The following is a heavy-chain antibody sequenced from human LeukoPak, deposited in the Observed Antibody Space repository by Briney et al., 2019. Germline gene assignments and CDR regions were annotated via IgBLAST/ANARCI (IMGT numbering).Heavy chain of an antibody. CDR3: AKAPYDILTGYSPS. CDR2: ISYDGSNK. D-gene: IGHD3-9*01. J-gene: IGHJ5*02. V-gene: IGHV3-30*18. Sequence: PGRSLRVSCAASGFPFSSYGMHWVRQAPGKRLEWVAVISYDGSNKYYADSVKGRFTISRDNSKNTLYLQMNSLRAEDTAVYYCAKAPYDILTGYSPSWGQGTLVTVSS. CDR1: GFPFSSYG.